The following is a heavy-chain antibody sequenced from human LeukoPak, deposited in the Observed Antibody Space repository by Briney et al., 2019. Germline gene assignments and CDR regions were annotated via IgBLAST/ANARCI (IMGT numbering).Heavy chain of an antibody. Sequence: PSETLSLTCTVSGGSISSSSYYWGWIRQPPGKGLEWIGYIYYSGSTNYNPSLKSRVTISVDTSKNQFSLKLSSVTAADTAVYYCARERNGGFDYWGQGTLVTVSS. CDR3: ARERNGGFDY. J-gene: IGHJ4*02. D-gene: IGHD1-14*01. CDR1: GGSISSSSYY. V-gene: IGHV4-61*01. CDR2: IYYSGST.